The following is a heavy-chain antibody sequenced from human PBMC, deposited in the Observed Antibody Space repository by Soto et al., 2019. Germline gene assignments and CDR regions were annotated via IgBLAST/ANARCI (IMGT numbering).Heavy chain of an antibody. Sequence: EVQLLESGGGVVQPGGSLRLSCEASGFNFKKFAMGWVRQAPGEGLEWGSGISCCGGSTSYADSVKGRFSLARDDSKNTLSLQLNSLRVEDTARYYCAKADGEQWLIPHLDNWGQGTLVTVS. CDR2: ISCCGGST. D-gene: IGHD6-19*01. V-gene: IGHV3-23*01. J-gene: IGHJ4*02. CDR3: AKADGEQWLIPHLDN. CDR1: GFNFKKFA.